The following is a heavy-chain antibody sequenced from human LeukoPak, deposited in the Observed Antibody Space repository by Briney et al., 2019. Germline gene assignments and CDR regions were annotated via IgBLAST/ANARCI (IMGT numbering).Heavy chain of an antibody. V-gene: IGHV3-21*04. D-gene: IGHD6-19*01. CDR2: ISSSSSYI. J-gene: IGHJ4*02. Sequence: KTGGSLRLSCATSGFTFSSYSMNWVRQAPGKGLEWVSCISSSSSYIYYADSVKGRFTISRDNSKNTLYLQMNSLRAEDTAVYYCAKDPYSSGHDYWGQGTLVTVSS. CDR1: GFTFSSYS. CDR3: AKDPYSSGHDY.